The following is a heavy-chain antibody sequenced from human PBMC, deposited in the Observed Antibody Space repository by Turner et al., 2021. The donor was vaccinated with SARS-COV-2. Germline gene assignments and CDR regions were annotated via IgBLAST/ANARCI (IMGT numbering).Heavy chain of an antibody. CDR1: GYTLIELS. D-gene: IGHD2-8*01. J-gene: IGHJ5*02. CDR2: FDPEDGET. Sequence: QVQLVQSGAEVKKPGASVKVSCKVSGYTLIELSMHWVRQAPGKGLEWMGGFDPEDGETIYAQKFQGRVTMTEDTSTDTAYMELSSLRSEDTAGYYCATAPPYCTNGVCPNWFDPWGQGTLVTVSS. V-gene: IGHV1-24*01. CDR3: ATAPPYCTNGVCPNWFDP.